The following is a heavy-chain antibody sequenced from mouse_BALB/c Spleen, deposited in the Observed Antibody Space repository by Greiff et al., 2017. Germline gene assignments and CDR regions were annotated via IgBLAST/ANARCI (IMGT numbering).Heavy chain of an antibody. CDR3: ARGYYGLDY. J-gene: IGHJ2*01. V-gene: IGHV1-87*01. CDR1: GYTFTSYW. CDR2: IYPGDGDT. D-gene: IGHD1-2*01. Sequence: QVQLQQSGAELARPGASVKLSCKASGYTFTSYWMQWVKQRPGQGLEWIGAIYPGDGDTRYTQKFKGKATLTADKSSSTAYMQLSSLASEDSAVYYCARGYYGLDYWGQGTTLTVSS.